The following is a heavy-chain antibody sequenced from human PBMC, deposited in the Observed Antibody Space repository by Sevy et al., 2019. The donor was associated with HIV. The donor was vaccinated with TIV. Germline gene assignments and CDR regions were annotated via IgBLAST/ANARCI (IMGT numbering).Heavy chain of an antibody. CDR3: ARSQRLLGFDP. D-gene: IGHD3-22*01. V-gene: IGHV1-18*04. CDR1: GYTFTSYG. Sequence: ASVKVSCKASGYTFTSYGISWVRQAPGQGLEWMGWISAYNGNTNYAQKLQGRVTMTTDTSTSTAYMELGSLRSDDTAWYYLARSQRLLGFDPWGQGTLVTVSS. J-gene: IGHJ5*02. CDR2: ISAYNGNT.